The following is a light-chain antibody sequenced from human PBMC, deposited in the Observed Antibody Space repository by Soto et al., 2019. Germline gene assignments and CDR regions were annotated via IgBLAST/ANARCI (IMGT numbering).Light chain of an antibody. Sequence: QYVLTQPASVSGSPGQSITISCAAASSDDGGYNRVSWYQQHPGKAPKLLIYDVINRPSGVSHRFSGSKSGNTASLTISGLQAEDEADYYCSSYSSTRTLYVFGTGTKVTVL. CDR2: DVI. V-gene: IGLV2-14*01. CDR1: SSDDGGYNR. CDR3: SSYSSTRTLYV. J-gene: IGLJ1*01.